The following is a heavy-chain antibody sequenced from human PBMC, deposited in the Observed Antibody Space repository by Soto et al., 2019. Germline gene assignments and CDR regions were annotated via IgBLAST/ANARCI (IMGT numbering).Heavy chain of an antibody. CDR1: GYRFTDYW. J-gene: IGHJ6*02. Sequence: PGESLKISCNGSGYRFTDYWIGWVRQMPGKGLEWMGIIYPGDSDTRYSPSFQGQVTISADKSISTAYLQWSSLKASDTAMYYCARELMASGAAGIYYYYGMDVWGQGTTVTVSS. D-gene: IGHD6-13*01. V-gene: IGHV5-51*01. CDR3: ARELMASGAAGIYYYYGMDV. CDR2: IYPGDSDT.